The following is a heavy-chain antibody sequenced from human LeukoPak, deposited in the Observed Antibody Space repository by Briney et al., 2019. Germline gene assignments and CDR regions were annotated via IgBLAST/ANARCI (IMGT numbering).Heavy chain of an antibody. CDR1: GYTFTGYY. D-gene: IGHD1-20*01. V-gene: IGHV1-2*06. CDR3: ARGITGTTTRFDY. J-gene: IGHJ4*02. CDR2: INPNSGGT. Sequence: ASVNVSCKASGYTFTGYYMHWVRPAPGQGLEGMGRINPNSGGTNYAQKFQGRVTMTRDTSISTAYMELSRLRSDDTAVYYCARGITGTTTRFDYWGQGTLVTVSS.